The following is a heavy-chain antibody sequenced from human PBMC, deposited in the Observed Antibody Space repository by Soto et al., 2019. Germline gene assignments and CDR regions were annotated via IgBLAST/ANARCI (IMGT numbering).Heavy chain of an antibody. V-gene: IGHV1-69*06. J-gene: IGHJ6*02. CDR2: ITPMFGTV. D-gene: IGHD4-4*01. CDR1: GGTFSNYA. CDR3: ARQHYRYTKGWGFYYGMDV. Sequence: QVQLVQSGAEVKKPGSSVKVSCKASGGTFSNYAISWVRQAPGEGLEWMGGITPMFGTVKYALKFQGRVTITADKSTTTAYMELSSLRSEDTAVYYCARQHYRYTKGWGFYYGMDVWGQGTTVTVSS.